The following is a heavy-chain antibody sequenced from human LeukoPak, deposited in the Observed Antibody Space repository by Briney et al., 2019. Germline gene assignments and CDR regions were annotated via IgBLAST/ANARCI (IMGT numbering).Heavy chain of an antibody. CDR2: ISNDGSGT. CDR3: AKGSSGYFADL. D-gene: IGHD3-22*01. Sequence: GGSLRLSCAASGFIFNNYGLIWVRQAPGKGLEWVSAISNDGSGTNYADFVRGRFTISRDNSKNTLFLQMNSLRAEDTALYYCAKGSSGYFADLWGQGTLVTVSS. CDR1: GFIFNNYG. J-gene: IGHJ5*02. V-gene: IGHV3-23*01.